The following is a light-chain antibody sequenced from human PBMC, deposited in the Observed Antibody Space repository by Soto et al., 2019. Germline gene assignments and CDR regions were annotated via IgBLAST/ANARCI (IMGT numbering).Light chain of an antibody. CDR3: QQYNIFSPYT. J-gene: IGKJ5*01. Sequence: QLTQSPRTLSPSGGYKVTVTCRASQSVSGWLAWYQQKPGEAPKLLIYDASALPRGVPSRFSGSGSGTDFTLTVSGLQPDDFATYYCQQYNIFSPYTFGQGTRLEIK. CDR1: QSVSGW. CDR2: DAS. V-gene: IGKV1-5*01.